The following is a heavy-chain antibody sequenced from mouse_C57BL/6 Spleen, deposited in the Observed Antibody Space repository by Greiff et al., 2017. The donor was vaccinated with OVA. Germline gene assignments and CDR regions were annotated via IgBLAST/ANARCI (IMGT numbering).Heavy chain of an antibody. CDR2: ISGGGGNT. D-gene: IGHD2-4*01. J-gene: IGHJ4*01. V-gene: IGHV5-9*01. Sequence: EVQLQESGGGLVKPGGSLKLSCAASGFTFSSYTMSWVRQTPEKRLEWVATISGGGGNTYYPDSVKGRFTISRDNAKNTLYLQMSSLRSEDTALYYCARQDYDGDGYYYAMDYWGQGTSVTVSS. CDR1: GFTFSSYT. CDR3: ARQDYDGDGYYYAMDY.